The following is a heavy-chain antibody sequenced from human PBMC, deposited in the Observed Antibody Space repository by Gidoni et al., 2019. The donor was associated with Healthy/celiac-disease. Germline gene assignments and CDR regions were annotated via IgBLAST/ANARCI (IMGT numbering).Heavy chain of an antibody. D-gene: IGHD2-21*01. CDR3: ARIWSIGRGYFDY. Sequence: QVTLKESGPVLVKPTETLTLTCTASGFSLSNARMGVSWIRQPPGKALEWLAHIFSNDEKSYSTSLKSRLTISKDTSKSQVVLTMTNMDPVDTATYYCARIWSIGRGYFDYWGQGTLVTVSS. J-gene: IGHJ4*02. CDR1: GFSLSNARMG. CDR2: IFSNDEK. V-gene: IGHV2-26*01.